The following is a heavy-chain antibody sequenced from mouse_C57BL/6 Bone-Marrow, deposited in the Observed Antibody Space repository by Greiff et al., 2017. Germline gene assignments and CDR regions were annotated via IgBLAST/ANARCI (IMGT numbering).Heavy chain of an antibody. V-gene: IGHV14-1*01. CDR1: GFNIKDYY. CDR3: TTGTFITTVVAPFAY. D-gene: IGHD1-1*01. Sequence: VQLQQSGAELVRPGASVKLSCTASGFNIKDYYMPWVNQRPEQGLEWIGRIDPEDGDTEYAPTFQGQVTISADTSSNTAYLQLSSLTSEDTAVYYCTTGTFITTVVAPFAYWGQGTLVTASA. J-gene: IGHJ3*01. CDR2: IDPEDGDT.